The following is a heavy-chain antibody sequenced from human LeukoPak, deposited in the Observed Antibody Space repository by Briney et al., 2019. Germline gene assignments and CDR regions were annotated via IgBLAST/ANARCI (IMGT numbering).Heavy chain of an antibody. V-gene: IGHV1-2*02. CDR2: INPNSGVT. D-gene: IGHD6-19*01. CDR1: GYRFTGCY. Sequence: ASVKVSCKASGYRFTGCYMHWVRQAPGQGLEWMGWINPNSGVTNYAQNFQGRVSMTRDTSISTAYMELSRLRSDDTAVYYCARDLDSSGWSHFQHWGQGTLVTVSS. CDR3: ARDLDSSGWSHFQH. J-gene: IGHJ1*01.